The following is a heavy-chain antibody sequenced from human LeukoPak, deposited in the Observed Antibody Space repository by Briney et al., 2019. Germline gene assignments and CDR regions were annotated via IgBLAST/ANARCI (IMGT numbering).Heavy chain of an antibody. CDR2: ISAYNGNT. CDR3: ARTDAYYYGSGSYLDYYYYMDV. D-gene: IGHD3-10*01. CDR1: GYTFTSYG. V-gene: IGHV1-18*01. Sequence: ASVKVSCKASGYTFTSYGISWVRQAPGQGLEWMGWISAYNGNTNYAQKLQGRVTMTTDTSTSTAYMELRSLRSDDTAVYYCARTDAYYYGSGSYLDYYYYMDVWGKGTTVTVSS. J-gene: IGHJ6*03.